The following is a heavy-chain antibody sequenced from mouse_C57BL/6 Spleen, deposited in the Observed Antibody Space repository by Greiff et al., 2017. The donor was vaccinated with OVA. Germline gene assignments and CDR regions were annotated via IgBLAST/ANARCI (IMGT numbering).Heavy chain of an antibody. J-gene: IGHJ4*01. CDR1: GFNITDYY. D-gene: IGHD2-2*01. CDR3: TRYGYGTGYYAMDD. Sequence: EVQLQQSGAELVRPGASVKLSCTASGFNITDYYMPWVKQRPEQGLEWIGRIDPEDGDTEYAPKFQGKATMTADTSSNTAYLQLSSLTSEDAAVYYCTRYGYGTGYYAMDDWGKGTSVTVAS. V-gene: IGHV14-1*01. CDR2: IDPEDGDT.